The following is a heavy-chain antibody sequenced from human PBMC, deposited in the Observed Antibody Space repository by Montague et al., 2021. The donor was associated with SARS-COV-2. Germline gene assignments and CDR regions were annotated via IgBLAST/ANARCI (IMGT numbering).Heavy chain of an antibody. D-gene: IGHD2-2*03. V-gene: IGHV6-1*01. J-gene: IGHJ3*01. CDR2: TNYRSKWYN. CDR1: GDSVCVVARSSRAG. Sequence: CAISGDSVCVVARSSRAGLHSYWLRPSPSRVFGWLASTNYRSKWYNDSAPSVSGRATVKPDTSRNQFSLHLDSVTPEDTALYFCARKMDSSFDVWGKGTMVIVSS. CDR3: ARKMDSSFDV.